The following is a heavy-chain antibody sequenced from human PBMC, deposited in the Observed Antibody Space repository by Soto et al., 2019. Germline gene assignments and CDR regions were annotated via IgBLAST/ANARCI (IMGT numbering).Heavy chain of an antibody. V-gene: IGHV3-33*01. Sequence: QVHLVESGGGVVQPGTSLRLSCAASGFSFSDYGMHWVRQAPGKGLEWLTIIWFDASHEYYADSVKGRFTISRDNSNNTLYLQLNSLTADDTAVSFCARDQGRATADGPLGNGLDVWGQGTAVTVSS. CDR3: ARDQGRATADGPLGNGLDV. J-gene: IGHJ6*02. D-gene: IGHD6-13*01. CDR1: GFSFSDYG. CDR2: IWFDASHE.